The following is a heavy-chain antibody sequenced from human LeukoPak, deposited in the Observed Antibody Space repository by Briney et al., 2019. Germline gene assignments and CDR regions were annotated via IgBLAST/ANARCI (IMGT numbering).Heavy chain of an antibody. CDR1: GFTFSSYS. D-gene: IGHD7-27*01. CDR2: ISSSSSYI. J-gene: IGHJ3*02. Sequence: GGSLRLSCAASGFTFSSYSMNWVRQAPGKGLEWVSSISSSSSYIYYADSVKGRFTISRHNSKNALYLQMNSLRAEDTAVYYCAREKINWGSRGAFDIWGQGTMVTVSS. V-gene: IGHV3-21*04. CDR3: AREKINWGSRGAFDI.